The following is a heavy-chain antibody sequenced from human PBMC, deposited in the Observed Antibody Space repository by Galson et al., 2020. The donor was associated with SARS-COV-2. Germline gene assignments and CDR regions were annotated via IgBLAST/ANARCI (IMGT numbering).Heavy chain of an antibody. V-gene: IGHV4-39*01. CDR1: GGSISSSSYY. Sequence: SQTLSLTCTVSGGSISSSSYYWGWIRQPPGKGLEWIGSIYYSGSTYYNPSLKSRVTISVDTSKNQFSLKLSSVTAADTAVYYCARHNGITILGVVTIRGAFYFDYWGQGTLVTVSS. CDR3: ARHNGITILGVVTIRGAFYFDY. J-gene: IGHJ4*02. D-gene: IGHD3-3*01. CDR2: IYYSGST.